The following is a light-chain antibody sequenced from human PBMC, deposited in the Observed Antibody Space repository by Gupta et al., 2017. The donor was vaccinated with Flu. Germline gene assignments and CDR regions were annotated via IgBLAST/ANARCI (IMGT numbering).Light chain of an antibody. V-gene: IGLV3-1*01. CDR3: QAWDSVTCG. CDR2: EDT. J-gene: IGLJ2*01. Sequence: SYDLSQPPSVSVSPGQTASITCSGDKLGDKYVSWYRQKPGQSPVKVIYEDTKRPSGIPERFSGSNSGNTATLTISGTQAVDEAEYFCQAWDSVTCGFGGGTKLTVL. CDR1: KLGDKY.